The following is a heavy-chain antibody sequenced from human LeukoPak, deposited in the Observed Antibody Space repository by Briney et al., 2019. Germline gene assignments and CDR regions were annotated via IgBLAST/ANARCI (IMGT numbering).Heavy chain of an antibody. CDR3: ARDRNGAFDI. Sequence: GGSLRLSCAASGFTFSSYAMSWVRQAPGKGLEWVSYISSSGSTIYYADSVKGRFTISRDNSKNTLYLQMNSLRAEDTAVYYCARDRNGAFDIWGQGTMVTVSS. CDR1: GFTFSSYA. J-gene: IGHJ3*02. CDR2: ISSSGSTI. V-gene: IGHV3-48*01.